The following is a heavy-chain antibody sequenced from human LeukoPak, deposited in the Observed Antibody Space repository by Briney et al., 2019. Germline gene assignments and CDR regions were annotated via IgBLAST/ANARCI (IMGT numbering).Heavy chain of an antibody. D-gene: IGHD3-10*01. CDR3: ARATWYGSGSYCFDY. V-gene: IGHV5-51*01. Sequence: GKSLKISCKGSGYSFTSYWIGWVRQMPGKGLEWMGIIYPGDSDTRYSPSFQGQVTISADKSISTAYLQWSSLKASDTAMYYCARATWYGSGSYCFDYWGQGTLVTVSS. CDR2: IYPGDSDT. CDR1: GYSFTSYW. J-gene: IGHJ4*02.